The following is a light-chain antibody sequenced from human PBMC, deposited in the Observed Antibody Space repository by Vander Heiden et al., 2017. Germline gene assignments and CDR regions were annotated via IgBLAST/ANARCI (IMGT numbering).Light chain of an antibody. CDR3: QQYGSSPWT. V-gene: IGKV3-20*01. CDR1: QSVTVNY. J-gene: IGKJ1*01. Sequence: ELVLTQSPGTLSLSPGERAILSCRASQSVTVNYLAWYQQKSGQAPRLLIYGASRRATGIPDRFSGSGSGTDFTLTISRLEPEDSAVYHCQQYGSSPWTFGQGTKVEIK. CDR2: GAS.